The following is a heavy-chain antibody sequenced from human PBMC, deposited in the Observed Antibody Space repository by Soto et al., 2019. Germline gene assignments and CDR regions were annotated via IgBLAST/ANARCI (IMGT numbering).Heavy chain of an antibody. CDR1: GGSFSGYY. J-gene: IGHJ3*02. CDR2: INHSGST. Sequence: SETLSLTCAVYGGSFSGYYWSWIRQPPGKGLEWIGEINHSGSTNYNPSLKSRVTISVDTSKNQFSLKLSSVTAADTAVYYCARVGYCSGGSCCSGDAFDIWGQGTMVTVSS. D-gene: IGHD2-15*01. V-gene: IGHV4-34*01. CDR3: ARVGYCSGGSCCSGDAFDI.